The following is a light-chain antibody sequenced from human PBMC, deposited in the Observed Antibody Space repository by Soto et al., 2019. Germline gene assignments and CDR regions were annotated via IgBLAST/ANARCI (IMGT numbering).Light chain of an antibody. J-gene: IGKJ2*01. CDR3: QQLNSYPNT. V-gene: IGKV1-9*01. CDR1: QGISSY. CDR2: AAS. Sequence: DIQLTQSPSFLSASVGDRVTITCRASQGISSYLSWYQQKPGKAPKLLIYAASTLQSGVPSRFSGSGSGTEFTLTISNLQPEDFAIYYCQQLNSYPNTFGQGTKLEIK.